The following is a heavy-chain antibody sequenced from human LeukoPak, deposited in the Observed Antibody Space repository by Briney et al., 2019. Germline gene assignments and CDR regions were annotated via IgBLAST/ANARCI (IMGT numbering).Heavy chain of an antibody. Sequence: SETLSLTCTVSGASISSSYWSWIRQSPGKGLEWIGYIYYSGSTNYNPSLNSRVTMSVDTSKNQFSLRLSSVTAADTAVYCCARGYFDSSGYSNPFDLWGQGALVTVSS. V-gene: IGHV4-59*01. D-gene: IGHD3-22*01. CDR1: GASISSSY. J-gene: IGHJ4*02. CDR3: ARGYFDSSGYSNPFDL. CDR2: IYYSGST.